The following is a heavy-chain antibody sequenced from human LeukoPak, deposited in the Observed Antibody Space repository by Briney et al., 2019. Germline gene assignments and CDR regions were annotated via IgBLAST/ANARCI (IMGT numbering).Heavy chain of an antibody. Sequence: PSETLSLTCTVSGGSISSYYWSWIRQPPGKGPEWLGYIYTSGSTNYIPSLKSRVTISVDMSKNQFSLKLSSVTAADTAVYYCARYWGQYSSVWNWGWFDPWGQGTLVTVSS. J-gene: IGHJ5*02. V-gene: IGHV4-4*09. CDR1: GGSISSYY. D-gene: IGHD6-19*01. CDR3: ARYWGQYSSVWNWGWFDP. CDR2: IYTSGST.